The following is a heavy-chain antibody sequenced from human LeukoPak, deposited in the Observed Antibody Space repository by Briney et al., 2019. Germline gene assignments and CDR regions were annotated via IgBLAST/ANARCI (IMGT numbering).Heavy chain of an antibody. J-gene: IGHJ4*02. CDR2: ISSSGSTI. Sequence: GGSLTLSCAASGFTFSSYEMNWVRQAPGKGLEWVSYISSSGSTIYYADSVNGGFTISRDNAKNSLYLQMNSLRAEDTAVHYCAAEGDIVVVTAAAHFYYWGQGTLVTVSS. CDR1: GFTFSSYE. D-gene: IGHD2-2*01. CDR3: AAEGDIVVVTAAAHFYY. V-gene: IGHV3-48*03.